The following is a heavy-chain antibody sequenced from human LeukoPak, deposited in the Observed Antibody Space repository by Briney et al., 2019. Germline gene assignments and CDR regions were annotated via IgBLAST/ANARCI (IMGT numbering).Heavy chain of an antibody. D-gene: IGHD2-2*01. J-gene: IGHJ3*02. CDR1: GGTFSSYA. CDR2: IIPIFGTA. CDR3: ADSAKIGYCSSTSCYGAFDI. V-gene: IGHV1-69*13. Sequence: SVKVSCKASGGTFSSYAISRVRQAPGQGLEWMGGIIPIFGTANYAQKFQGRVTITADESTSTAYMELSSLRSEDTAVYYSADSAKIGYCSSTSCYGAFDIWGQGTMVAVSS.